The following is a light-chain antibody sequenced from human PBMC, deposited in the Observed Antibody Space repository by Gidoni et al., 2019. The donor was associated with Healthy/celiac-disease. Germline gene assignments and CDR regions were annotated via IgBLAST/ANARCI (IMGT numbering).Light chain of an antibody. Sequence: EIVLTQSPATLSLSPGERATLSCRASQSVSSYLAWYQQKPGQAPRLLIYDASNRATGIPARFSGSGSGTDFTLTISSLEPEDLAVYYGQQRSNWPLTFGGGTKVEIK. CDR2: DAS. J-gene: IGKJ4*01. CDR1: QSVSSY. V-gene: IGKV3-11*01. CDR3: QQRSNWPLT.